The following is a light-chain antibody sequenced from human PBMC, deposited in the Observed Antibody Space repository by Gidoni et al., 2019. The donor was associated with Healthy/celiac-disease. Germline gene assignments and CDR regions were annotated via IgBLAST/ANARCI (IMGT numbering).Light chain of an antibody. CDR3: QQSYSTPG. Sequence: DIEMTQSPSSLSASVGDRVTITCRASQSISSYLNWYQQKPGKAPKLLIYAASSLQSGVPSRFSCSGSGTDFTLTISCLQPEDFATYYCQQSYSTPGFGQGTRLEIK. V-gene: IGKV1-39*01. J-gene: IGKJ5*01. CDR1: QSISSY. CDR2: AAS.